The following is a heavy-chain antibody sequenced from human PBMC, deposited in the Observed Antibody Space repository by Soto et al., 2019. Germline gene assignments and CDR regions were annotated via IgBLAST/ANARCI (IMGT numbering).Heavy chain of an antibody. D-gene: IGHD2-8*01. CDR3: AHVLQGSLDYAFDI. CDR2: IYWDDDK. CDR1: GFALRNSGVG. V-gene: IGHV2-5*02. J-gene: IGHJ3*02. Sequence: QITLKESGPTLVRPTQTLTLTCTSSGFALRNSGVGVGWIRQPPGEALEWLALIYWDDDKRYSPSLNSRRSILRATSKNQVVLTMTNMDTVDTATYYFAHVLQGSLDYAFDIWGLATMVTVTS.